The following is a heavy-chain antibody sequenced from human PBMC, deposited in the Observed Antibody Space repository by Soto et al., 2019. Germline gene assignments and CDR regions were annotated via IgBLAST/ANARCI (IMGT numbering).Heavy chain of an antibody. CDR3: TTDWPSSLTVTIH. V-gene: IGHV3-15*01. Sequence: GGSLRLSCAASGFTFSNAWMSWVRQAPGKGLEWVGRIKSKTDGGTTDYAAPVKGRFTISRDDSKNTLYLQMNSLKTEDTAVYYCTTDWPSSLTVTIHWGQGTLVTVSS. J-gene: IGHJ4*02. D-gene: IGHD4-17*01. CDR1: GFTFSNAW. CDR2: IKSKTDGGTT.